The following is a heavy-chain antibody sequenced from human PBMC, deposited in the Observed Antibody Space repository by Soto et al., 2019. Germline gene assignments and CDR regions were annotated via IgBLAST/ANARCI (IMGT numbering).Heavy chain of an antibody. V-gene: IGHV3-74*01. Sequence: GGSLRVSCAASGFTFSGYWIHWVRQAAWKGPVWVSRLNPNGTFTTNADSVKGRFTISRDNAKNTVYLQMNSLRADDTAVYYCARGGSSTTYSGPFYNCF. CDR2: LNPNGTFT. D-gene: IGHD2-2*01. CDR1: GFTFSGYW. CDR3: ARGGSSTTYSGPFYNCF. J-gene: IGHJ5*01.